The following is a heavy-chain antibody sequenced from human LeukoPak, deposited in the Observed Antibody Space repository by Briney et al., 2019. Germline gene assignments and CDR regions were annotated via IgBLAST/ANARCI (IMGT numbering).Heavy chain of an antibody. D-gene: IGHD6-13*01. CDR3: ATANIRYSSSWYDDFDY. CDR2: FDPEDGET. CDR1: GYTLTELS. Sequence: ASVKVSCKVSGYTLTELSKHWVRQAPGKGLEWMGGFDPEDGETIYAQKFQGRVTMTEDTSTDTAYMELSSLRSEDTAVYYCATANIRYSSSWYDDFDYWGQGTLVTVSS. V-gene: IGHV1-24*01. J-gene: IGHJ4*02.